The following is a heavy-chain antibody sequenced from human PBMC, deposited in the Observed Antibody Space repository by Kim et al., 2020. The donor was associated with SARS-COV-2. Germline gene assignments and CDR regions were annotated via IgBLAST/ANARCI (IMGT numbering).Heavy chain of an antibody. V-gene: IGHV3-23*01. J-gene: IGHJ4*02. Sequence: DSVKGRFTISRDNSKNTLYLQMNSLRAEDTAVYYCAKVGGENWNHTPNDYWGQGTLVTVSS. D-gene: IGHD1-1*01. CDR3: AKVGGENWNHTPNDY.